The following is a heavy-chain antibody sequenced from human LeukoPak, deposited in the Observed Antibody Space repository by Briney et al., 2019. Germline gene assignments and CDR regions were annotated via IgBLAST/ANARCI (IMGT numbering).Heavy chain of an antibody. V-gene: IGHV3-9*01. Sequence: PGRSLRLSCGGSGFTFDDYAMHWVRQVPGEGLEWVSCVSWNSGAIDYAESVKGRFTISRDNAKNSLYLQMNSLRTEDTALYFCARDRAYSYGYTYFDLWGRGTLVTVSS. D-gene: IGHD5-18*01. CDR2: VSWNSGAI. J-gene: IGHJ2*01. CDR3: ARDRAYSYGYTYFDL. CDR1: GFTFDDYA.